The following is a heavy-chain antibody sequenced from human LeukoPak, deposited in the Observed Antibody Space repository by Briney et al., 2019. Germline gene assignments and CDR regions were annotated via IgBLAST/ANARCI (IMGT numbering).Heavy chain of an antibody. CDR3: ASSVKSSDYYYYMDV. CDR2: IIPIFGTA. J-gene: IGHJ6*03. V-gene: IGHV1-69*05. D-gene: IGHD4-11*01. Sequence: SVKVSCKASGGTFSSYAISWVRQAPGRGLKWMGGIIPIFGTANYAQKFQGRVTITTDESTSTAYMELSSLRSEDTAVYYCASSVKSSDYYYYMDVWGKGTTVTVSS. CDR1: GGTFSSYA.